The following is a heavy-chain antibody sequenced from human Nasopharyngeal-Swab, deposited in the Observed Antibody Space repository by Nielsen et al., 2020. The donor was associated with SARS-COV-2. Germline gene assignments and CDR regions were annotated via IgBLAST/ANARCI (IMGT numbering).Heavy chain of an antibody. CDR3: AREGQDYGDYVGWYFDL. Sequence: SETLSLTCTVSGGSISSGGYYWSWIRQHPGKGLEWTGYIYYSGSTYYNPSLKSRVTISVDTSKNQFSLKLSSVTAADTAVYYCAREGQDYGDYVGWYFDLWGRGTLVTVSS. CDR2: IYYSGST. CDR1: GGSISSGGYY. V-gene: IGHV4-31*03. D-gene: IGHD4-17*01. J-gene: IGHJ2*01.